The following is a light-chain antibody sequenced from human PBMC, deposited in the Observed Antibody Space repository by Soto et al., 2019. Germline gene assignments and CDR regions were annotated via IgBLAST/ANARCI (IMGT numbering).Light chain of an antibody. CDR3: QQLKSYPST. CDR2: GAS. CDR1: QDISSY. J-gene: IGKJ5*01. Sequence: DSQLTQSPSFLSASVGYRVTITCRSSQDISSYLAWYQQKPGKAPKLLIYGASTLQGGVPSRFSGSGAGTEFTLTINSLQPEDSAAYYCQQLKSYPSTFGQGTRLDI. V-gene: IGKV1-9*01.